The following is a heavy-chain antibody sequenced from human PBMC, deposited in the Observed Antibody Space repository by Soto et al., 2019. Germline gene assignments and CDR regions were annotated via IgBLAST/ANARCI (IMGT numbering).Heavy chain of an antibody. V-gene: IGHV3-23*01. CDR1: GFTFSSYA. CDR2: ISGSGGST. Sequence: VQLLESGGGLVQPGGSLRLSCAASGFTFSSYAMSWVRQAPGKGLEWVSAISGSGGSTYYADSVKGRFTISRDNSKNTLYLQMNSLRAEDTAVYYCAKDPLYCSGGSCYFDAATYFDYWGQGTLVTVSS. J-gene: IGHJ4*02. CDR3: AKDPLYCSGGSCYFDAATYFDY. D-gene: IGHD2-15*01.